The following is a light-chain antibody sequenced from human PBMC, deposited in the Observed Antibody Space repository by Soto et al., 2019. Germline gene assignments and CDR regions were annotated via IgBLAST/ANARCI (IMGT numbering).Light chain of an antibody. V-gene: IGKV3-20*01. CDR2: GAS. CDR3: QEYGSSRPWT. Sequence: ETVLTQSPSTLSLYPGERATLSCRASQTFSSGYLAWYQQKPGQAPRLLIYGASRRATGIADRFSGSGSGTEYTLTISRLEPEDSAVYYCQEYGSSRPWTFGQGTKLEIK. CDR1: QTFSSGY. J-gene: IGKJ2*02.